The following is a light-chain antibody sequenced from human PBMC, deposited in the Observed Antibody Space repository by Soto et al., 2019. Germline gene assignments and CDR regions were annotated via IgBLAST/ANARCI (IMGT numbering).Light chain of an antibody. V-gene: IGKV3-11*01. CDR2: DAS. J-gene: IGKJ4*01. CDR1: QTIGTS. CDR3: QQRGNWPLT. Sequence: EILLTQSPATLSWSPGERATLSCRASQTIGTSLFWYQQKPGQAPRLLIYDASSRATGIPARFSGSGSGTDFTLTISSLEPEDFAVYYCQQRGNWPLTFGGGTKVEI.